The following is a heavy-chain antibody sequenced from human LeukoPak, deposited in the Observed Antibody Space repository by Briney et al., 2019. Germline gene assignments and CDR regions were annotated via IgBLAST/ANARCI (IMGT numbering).Heavy chain of an antibody. D-gene: IGHD6-13*01. Sequence: GASAKVSCKTSGYSFTGYFIHWVRQAPGQGFEWLGWINPNSGGTKYAQKFQDRVVMTRDTSIGAAYMELNSLRLDDTAVYYCARGVAAAGSRLDPWGQGTLITVSS. J-gene: IGHJ5*02. CDR1: GYSFTGYF. V-gene: IGHV1-2*02. CDR3: ARGVAAAGSRLDP. CDR2: INPNSGGT.